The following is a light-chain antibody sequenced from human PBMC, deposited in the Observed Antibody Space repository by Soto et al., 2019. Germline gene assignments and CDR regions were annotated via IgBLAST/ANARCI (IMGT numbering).Light chain of an antibody. CDR1: SNDVGSYDL. CDR3: CSYAGSNSYL. J-gene: IGLJ1*01. Sequence: HSALTQPASVSGSPGQSITISCTGTSNDVGSYDLVSWYQQHPGKAPKLIIYEGTKRPSGLSNRFSGSKSGNTASLTISGLQAEDEADYYCCSYAGSNSYLFGTGTKVNVL. V-gene: IGLV2-23*01. CDR2: EGT.